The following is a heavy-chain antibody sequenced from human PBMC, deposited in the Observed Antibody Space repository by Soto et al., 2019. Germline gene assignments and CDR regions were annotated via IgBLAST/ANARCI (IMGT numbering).Heavy chain of an antibody. V-gene: IGHV3-43D*04. CDR1: GFTFDDYA. J-gene: IGHJ6*02. D-gene: IGHD2-2*02. CDR3: AKDLGQNCSSTSCYTWGGLYPYYYGMDV. CDR2: ISWDGGST. Sequence: GGSLRLSCAASGFTFDDYAMHWVRQAPGKGLEWVSLISWDGGSTYYADSVKGRFTISRDNSKNSLYLQMNSLRAEDTALYYCAKDLGQNCSSTSCYTWGGLYPYYYGMDVWGQRTTVTVSS.